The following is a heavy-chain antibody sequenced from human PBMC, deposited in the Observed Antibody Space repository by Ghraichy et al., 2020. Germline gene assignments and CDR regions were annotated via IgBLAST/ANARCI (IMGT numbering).Heavy chain of an antibody. CDR2: MNPNSGNT. Sequence: ASVKVSCKASGYTFTSYDINWVRQATGQGLEWMGWMNPNSGNTGYAQKFQGRVTMTRNTSISTAYMELSSLRSEDTAVYYCARGRFVVVPAAIKTSPPRGAPHYYMDVWGKGTTVTVSS. CDR3: ARGRFVVVPAAIKTSPPRGAPHYYMDV. CDR1: GYTFTSYD. D-gene: IGHD2-2*02. V-gene: IGHV1-8*01. J-gene: IGHJ6*03.